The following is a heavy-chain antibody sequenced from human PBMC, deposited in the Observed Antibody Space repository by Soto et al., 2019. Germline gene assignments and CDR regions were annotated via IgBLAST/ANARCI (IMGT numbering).Heavy chain of an antibody. D-gene: IGHD3-9*01. CDR3: AKVRRDFAWLSELDYFDY. Sequence: QPGGSLRLSCAASGFTFSSYGMHWVRQAPGKGLEWVAVISYDGSNKYYADSVKGRFTISRDNSKNTLYLQMNSLRAEDTAVYYCAKVRRDFAWLSELDYFDYWGQGTPVTVSS. V-gene: IGHV3-30*18. J-gene: IGHJ4*02. CDR2: ISYDGSNK. CDR1: GFTFSSYG.